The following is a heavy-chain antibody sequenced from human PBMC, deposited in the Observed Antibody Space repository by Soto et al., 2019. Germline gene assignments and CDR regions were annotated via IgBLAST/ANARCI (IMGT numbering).Heavy chain of an antibody. V-gene: IGHV3-23*01. Sequence: EVQLLESGGGLVQPGGSLRLSCAASGFTFSNYAVTWVRQAPGKGLEWVSTISGSGGSTYYADSVKGRFTISRDNSKNTLYLQINSLRAEDTAVYYCAKDQGSSLYEIDYWGQGTLVTVSS. J-gene: IGHJ4*02. D-gene: IGHD6-13*01. CDR2: ISGSGGST. CDR3: AKDQGSSLYEIDY. CDR1: GFTFSNYA.